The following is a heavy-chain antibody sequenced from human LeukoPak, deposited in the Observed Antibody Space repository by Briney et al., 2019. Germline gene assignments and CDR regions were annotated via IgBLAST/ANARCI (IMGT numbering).Heavy chain of an antibody. V-gene: IGHV3-48*04. Sequence: PGGSLRLSCAASGFTFSSYSMNWVRQAPGKGLEWVSYISSSGSTIYYADSVKGRFTISRDNAKNSLYLQMNSLRAEDTAVYYCAKEAVAGRGAGGYFDYWGQGTLVTVSS. J-gene: IGHJ4*02. CDR2: ISSSGSTI. CDR1: GFTFSSYS. CDR3: AKEAVAGRGAGGYFDY. D-gene: IGHD6-19*01.